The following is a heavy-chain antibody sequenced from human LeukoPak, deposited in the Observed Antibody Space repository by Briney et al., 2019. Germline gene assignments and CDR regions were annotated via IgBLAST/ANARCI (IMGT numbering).Heavy chain of an antibody. Sequence: GGSLRLSCAASGFTFSSYAMSWVRQAPGKGLEWVSAISGSGGSTYYADSVKGRFTISRDNSKNTLYLQMNSLRAEDTAVYYCARGVSNYDILTGYYISHFDYWGQGTLVTVSS. CDR2: ISGSGGST. D-gene: IGHD3-9*01. V-gene: IGHV3-23*01. CDR3: ARGVSNYDILTGYYISHFDY. J-gene: IGHJ4*02. CDR1: GFTFSSYA.